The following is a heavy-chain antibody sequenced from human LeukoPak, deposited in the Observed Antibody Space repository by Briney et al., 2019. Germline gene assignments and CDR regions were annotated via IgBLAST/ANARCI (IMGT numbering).Heavy chain of an antibody. V-gene: IGHV1-2*02. Sequence: GASVKVSCKASGYTFTGYYMHWVRQAPGQGLEWMGWINPNSGGTNYAQKFQGRVTMTRDTSISTAYMELSRLRSEDTAVYYCARVRTYSSGWTYFDYWGQGTLVTVSS. D-gene: IGHD6-19*01. J-gene: IGHJ4*02. CDR3: ARVRTYSSGWTYFDY. CDR1: GYTFTGYY. CDR2: INPNSGGT.